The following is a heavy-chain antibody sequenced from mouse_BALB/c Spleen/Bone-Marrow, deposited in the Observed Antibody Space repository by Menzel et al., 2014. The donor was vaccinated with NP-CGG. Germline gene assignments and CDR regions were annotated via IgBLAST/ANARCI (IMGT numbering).Heavy chain of an antibody. D-gene: IGHD2-4*01. J-gene: IGHJ4*01. CDR3: ARSPYDYAAMDY. CDR2: ISSGSSTI. V-gene: IGHV5-17*02. Sequence: EVKVEESGGGLVQPGGSRKLSCAASGLTFSSFGMHWVRQAPEKGLEWVAYISSGSSTIYYADTVKGRFTISRDNPKNTLFLQMTSLRSEDTAMYYCARSPYDYAAMDYWGQGTSATVSS. CDR1: GLTFSSFG.